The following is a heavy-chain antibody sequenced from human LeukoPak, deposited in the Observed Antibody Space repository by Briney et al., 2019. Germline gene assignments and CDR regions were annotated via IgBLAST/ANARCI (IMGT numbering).Heavy chain of an antibody. V-gene: IGHV3-7*01. J-gene: IGHJ5*02. CDR3: AGGSGSYRT. D-gene: IGHD1-26*01. CDR1: GFTLSSYW. CDR2: IKQDGSEK. Sequence: PGGSLRLSCAASGFTLSSYWMSWVRQAPGKGLEGVANIKQDGSEKDYGDSVKGRFIISRDNAKNSLYLQMNSLRVEDTAVYYCAGGSGSYRTWGQGTLVTVSS.